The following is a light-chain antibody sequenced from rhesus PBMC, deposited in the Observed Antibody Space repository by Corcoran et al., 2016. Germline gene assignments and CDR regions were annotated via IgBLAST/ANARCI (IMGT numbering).Light chain of an antibody. V-gene: IGKV2-104*02. CDR3: MQGIEFPPT. Sequence: DIVMTQTPLSLPVTPGEPASISCRSSQSLLDSEDGNTYLDWYLQKPGQSPQLLIYEVSNRASGVPARVRGRGSGTEFTLKISRVEAEEFGVYYCMQGIEFPPTFGQGTKVEIK. CDR2: EVS. CDR1: QSLLDSEDGNTY. J-gene: IGKJ1*01.